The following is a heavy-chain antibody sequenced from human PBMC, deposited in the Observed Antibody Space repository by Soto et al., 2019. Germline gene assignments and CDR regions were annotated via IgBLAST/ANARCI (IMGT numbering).Heavy chain of an antibody. V-gene: IGHV3-23*01. Sequence: GGSLRLSCAASGFTFSSYAMSWVRQAPGKGLDWVSVISGSGENTYYADSVKGRFTISRDNAKNSLYLQMNSLRAEDTAVYYCARDLGSSWYPEYFQHWGQGTLVTVSS. CDR1: GFTFSSYA. J-gene: IGHJ1*01. CDR2: ISGSGENT. CDR3: ARDLGSSWYPEYFQH. D-gene: IGHD6-13*01.